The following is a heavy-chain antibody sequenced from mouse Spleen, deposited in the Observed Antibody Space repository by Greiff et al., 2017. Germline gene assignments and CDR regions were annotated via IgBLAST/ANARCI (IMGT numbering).Heavy chain of an antibody. J-gene: IGHJ4*01. CDR2: IDPSDSYT. CDR1: GYTFTSYW. Sequence: QVQLQQPGAELVKPGASVKLSCKASGYTFTSYWMQWVKQRPGQGLEWIGEIDPSDSYTNYNQKFKGKATLTVDTSSSTAYMQLSSLTSEDSAVYYCAINWDVYYYAMDYWGQGTSVTVSS. CDR3: AINWDVYYYAMDY. D-gene: IGHD4-1*01. V-gene: IGHV1-50*01.